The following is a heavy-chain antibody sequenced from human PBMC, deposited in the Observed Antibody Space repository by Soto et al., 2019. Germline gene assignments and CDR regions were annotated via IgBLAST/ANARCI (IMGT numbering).Heavy chain of an antibody. D-gene: IGHD3-3*01. CDR1: GGSVSSGSYY. J-gene: IGHJ6*02. CDR3: ASGVYYHFWSGYYTYYGMDV. Sequence: SETLSLTCTVSGGSVSSGSYYWSWIRQPPGKGLEWIGYIYYSGSTNYNPSLKSRVTISVDTSKNQFSLKLSSVTAADTAVYYCASGVYYHFWSGYYTYYGMDVWGQGTTVTLSS. CDR2: IYYSGST. V-gene: IGHV4-61*01.